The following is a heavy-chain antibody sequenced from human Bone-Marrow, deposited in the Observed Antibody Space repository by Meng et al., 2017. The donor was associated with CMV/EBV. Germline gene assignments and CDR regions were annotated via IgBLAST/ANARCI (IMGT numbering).Heavy chain of an antibody. J-gene: IGHJ4*02. CDR1: GGTFSSYT. CDR3: ARELWFGPPIDY. CDR2: IIPILGIA. Sequence: SVKVSCKASGGTFSSYTISWVRQAPGQGLEWMGRIIPILGIANYAQKFQGRVTITADKSTSTAYMELSSLRSEDTAVYYCARELWFGPPIDYCGQGTLVTVSS. D-gene: IGHD3-10*01. V-gene: IGHV1-69*04.